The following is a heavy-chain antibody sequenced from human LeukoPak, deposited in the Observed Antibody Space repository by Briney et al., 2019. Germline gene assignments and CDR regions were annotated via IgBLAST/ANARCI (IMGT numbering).Heavy chain of an antibody. Sequence: TGGSLRLSCAASGFTFNDNAMYWVRQAPGKGLEWVTLISYDGYDKSYADSVRGRFTISRDNSKNTLYLQMDSLRSEDTAMYYCARDTRGESDYWGHGTLVTVSS. V-gene: IGHV3-30-3*01. CDR3: ARDTRGESDY. D-gene: IGHD2-2*01. J-gene: IGHJ4*01. CDR2: ISYDGYDK. CDR1: GFTFNDNA.